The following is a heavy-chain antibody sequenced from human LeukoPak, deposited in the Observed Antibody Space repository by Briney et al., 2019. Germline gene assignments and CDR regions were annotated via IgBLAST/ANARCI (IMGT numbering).Heavy chain of an antibody. Sequence: ASVKVSCTASGYTFTSYVISWVRQAPGQGVGWRGWITAYSGNTNAAQKLQGRVTMTTDTSTSTDYMELRSLRSDDTAVYYCARTDAFDIWGQETMVTVS. J-gene: IGHJ3*02. CDR1: GYTFTSYV. V-gene: IGHV1-18*01. CDR2: ITAYSGNT. CDR3: ARTDAFDI.